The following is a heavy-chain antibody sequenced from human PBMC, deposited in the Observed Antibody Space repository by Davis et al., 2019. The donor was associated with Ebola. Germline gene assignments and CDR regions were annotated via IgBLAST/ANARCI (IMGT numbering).Heavy chain of an antibody. CDR3: ARVATDWFDP. Sequence: PGGFLRLSCAASGFTFSSYWMHWVRHTPGTGLVWVSNINGDATITNYADSVKGRFTISRDNAKNTLYLQMNSLRVEDAGLYFCARVATDWFDPWGQGTLVTVSS. V-gene: IGHV3-74*01. CDR2: INGDATIT. J-gene: IGHJ5*02. CDR1: GFTFSSYW.